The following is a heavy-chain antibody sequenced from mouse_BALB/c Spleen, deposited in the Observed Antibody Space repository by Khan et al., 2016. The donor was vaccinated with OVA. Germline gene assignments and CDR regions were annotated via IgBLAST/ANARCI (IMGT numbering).Heavy chain of an antibody. D-gene: IGHD1-1*01. J-gene: IGHJ2*01. CDR2: IYWDDEN. CDR3: VRRFYSHGSVYCDF. V-gene: IGHV8-12*01. CDR1: GFSLSTSGMG. Sequence: QVQLQQSGPGILQPSQTLSLTCSFSGFSLSTSGMGVSWLSQPSGEGLEWLAHIYWDDENRYNPSLKSRLTISKNSSRHQAFLRITSVDTADTATDYGVRRFYSHGSVYCDFWGQGTTLTVSS.